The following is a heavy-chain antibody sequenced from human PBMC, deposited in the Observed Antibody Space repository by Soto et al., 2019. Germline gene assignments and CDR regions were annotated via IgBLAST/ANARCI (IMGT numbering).Heavy chain of an antibody. D-gene: IGHD3-22*01. CDR2: INPNSGGT. Sequence: ASVKVSCKASGYTFTGYYMHWVRQAPGQGLEWMGWINPNSGGTNYAQKFQGWVTMTRDTSISTAYMELSRLRSDDTAVYYCARDYYDSSGFLDGMDGWGQGTTVTVSS. V-gene: IGHV1-2*04. CDR1: GYTFTGYY. CDR3: ARDYYDSSGFLDGMDG. J-gene: IGHJ6*02.